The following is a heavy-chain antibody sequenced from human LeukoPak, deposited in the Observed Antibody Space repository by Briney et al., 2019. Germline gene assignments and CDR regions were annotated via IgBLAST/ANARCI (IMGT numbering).Heavy chain of an antibody. Sequence: PSETLSLTCAVSGGSISSGGYSWSWIRQPPGKGLEWIGYIYYSRTTYYNPSLKSRVTISVDTSKNQFSLKVSSVTAADTAVYYCARAERLFPHWHFDLWGRGTLVTVSS. CDR2: IYYSRTT. J-gene: IGHJ2*01. CDR3: ARAERLFPHWHFDL. CDR1: GGSISSGGYS. D-gene: IGHD5-24*01. V-gene: IGHV4-30-4*07.